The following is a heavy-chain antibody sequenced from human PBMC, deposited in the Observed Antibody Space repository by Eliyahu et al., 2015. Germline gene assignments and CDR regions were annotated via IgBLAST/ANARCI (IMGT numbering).Heavy chain of an antibody. J-gene: IGHJ6*02. Sequence: EVQLVESGGGLVQPGGSLRXXCAAXGSPFXDFXXHWVRQAPGKGLEWVSSITSNGLRIAYADSVKGRFTISRDNAKDSLYLQMNSLRPEDTAFYYCAKDKHRPMGDIQYYGMDVWGQGTTVTVSS. CDR3: AKDKHRPMGDIQYYGMDV. CDR1: GSPFXDFX. D-gene: IGHD2-21*01. CDR2: ITSNGLRI. V-gene: IGHV3-9*01.